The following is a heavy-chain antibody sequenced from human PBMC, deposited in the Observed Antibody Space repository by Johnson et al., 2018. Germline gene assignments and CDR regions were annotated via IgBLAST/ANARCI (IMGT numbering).Heavy chain of an antibody. CDR1: GGTFSSYA. V-gene: IGHV1-69*01. CDR3: ARDSVIAMVYYYYGRDV. Sequence: QVQLVQSGAEVKKPGSSVKVSCKASGGTFSSYAISWVRQAPGQGLEWMGGIIPIFGTANYAQKFQGRVTITADESTSTAYMEMSSLRSEDRAVYYCARDSVIAMVYYYYGRDVWGQGTTVTVSS. D-gene: IGHD5-18*01. CDR2: IIPIFGTA. J-gene: IGHJ6*02.